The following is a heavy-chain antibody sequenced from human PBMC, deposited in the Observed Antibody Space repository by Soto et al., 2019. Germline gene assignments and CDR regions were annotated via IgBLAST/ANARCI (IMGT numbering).Heavy chain of an antibody. CDR3: AKGRSYYYYYGVDV. V-gene: IGHV3-23*01. CDR1: GFTFSYYA. J-gene: IGHJ6*02. CDR2: IIDSGAST. Sequence: PGGSLRLSCAASGFTFSYYAMHWVRQAPGKGLEWVSDIIDSGASTYYADSVKGRFTISRDNSKSTLYLQMNSLRAEDTALYYCAKGRSYYYYYGVDVWGQGTTVTVSS.